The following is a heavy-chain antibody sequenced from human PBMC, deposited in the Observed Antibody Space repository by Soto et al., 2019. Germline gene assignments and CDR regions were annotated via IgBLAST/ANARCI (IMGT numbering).Heavy chain of an antibody. CDR3: ARDWFPPHGHWFDP. CDR1: GYTFTSHG. CDR2: ISAYNGKT. J-gene: IGHJ5*02. V-gene: IGHV1-18*01. Sequence: ASVKVSCKASGYTFTSHGFSWVRQSPGQGLEWVGWISAYNGKTHHAQTLQGRVTMTTDTSTSTAYMELRSLRSDDTAVYYCARDWFPPHGHWFDPWGQGTLVTVSS. D-gene: IGHD3-10*01.